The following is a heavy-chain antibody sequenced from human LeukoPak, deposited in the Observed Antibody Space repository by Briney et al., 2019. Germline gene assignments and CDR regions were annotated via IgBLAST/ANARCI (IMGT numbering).Heavy chain of an antibody. D-gene: IGHD3-9*01. V-gene: IGHV3-7*01. Sequence: GGSLRLSCEASGFTFRGFLMSWVRQTPGKGLEWVANIKQDGSEKYYADSVKGRFTISRDNSKNTLYLQMNSLRAEDTAVYYCARDMEYYDILTGYFQYWGQGTLVTVSS. J-gene: IGHJ4*02. CDR3: ARDMEYYDILTGYFQY. CDR2: IKQDGSEK. CDR1: GFTFRGFL.